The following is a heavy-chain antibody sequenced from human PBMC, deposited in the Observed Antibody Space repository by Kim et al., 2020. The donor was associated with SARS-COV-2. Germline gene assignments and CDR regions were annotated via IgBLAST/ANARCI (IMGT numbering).Heavy chain of an antibody. D-gene: IGHD6-19*01. CDR1: GYRFTSYW. V-gene: IGHV5-51*01. Sequence: GESLQISCKGSGYRFTSYWIGWVRQMPGKGLEWMGIIYPGDSDTRYSPSFQGQVTISADKSISTAYLQWSSLKASDTAMYYCARQVAVAGRGVKVNYYYYGMDVWGQGTTVTVSS. CDR3: ARQVAVAGRGVKVNYYYYGMDV. CDR2: IYPGDSDT. J-gene: IGHJ6*02.